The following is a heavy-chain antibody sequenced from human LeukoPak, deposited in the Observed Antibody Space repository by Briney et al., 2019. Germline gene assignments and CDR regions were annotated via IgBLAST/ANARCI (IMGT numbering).Heavy chain of an antibody. V-gene: IGHV1-2*02. CDR1: VYTFTGYY. CDR3: ARAQGWDRPLDY. J-gene: IGHJ4*02. Sequence: ASVKVSFKASVYTFTGYYITWVRPPPGKGLDGLGWIIPNSGDTKSAQQFRGRVNMTRDTSISTAYMELTRLTSDDAAVYYCARAQGWDRPLDYWGQGTLVTVSS. D-gene: IGHD1-26*01. CDR2: IIPNSGDT.